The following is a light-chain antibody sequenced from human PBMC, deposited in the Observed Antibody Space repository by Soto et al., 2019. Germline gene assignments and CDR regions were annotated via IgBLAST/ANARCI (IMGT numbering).Light chain of an antibody. J-gene: IGKJ1*01. CDR3: QQYSDWPPWT. CDR2: GAS. V-gene: IGKV3-15*01. Sequence: EIVMTQSPAALSVSPGERAALSFRSSQSVNRNLAWYQQKPGQAPRLLIYGASTRATGIPDRFRGSGSGTEFTLTIGSLQSEDFAVYYCQQYSDWPPWTFGQGTKVDIK. CDR1: QSVNRN.